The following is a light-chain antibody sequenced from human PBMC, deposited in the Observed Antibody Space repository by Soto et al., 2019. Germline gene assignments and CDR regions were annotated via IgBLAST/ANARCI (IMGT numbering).Light chain of an antibody. J-gene: IGKJ2*01. CDR1: QSLLHSTGYNF. V-gene: IGKV2-28*01. Sequence: DMVMTQSPPSLPVTPGEPASISCRSSQSLLHSTGYNFLDWYLQKPGQSPQILIYMGSNRASGVPDRFIGSGSGTDFTLKISRVEAEDVGIYFCMQALQTRTFGQGTKVDIK. CDR3: MQALQTRT. CDR2: MGS.